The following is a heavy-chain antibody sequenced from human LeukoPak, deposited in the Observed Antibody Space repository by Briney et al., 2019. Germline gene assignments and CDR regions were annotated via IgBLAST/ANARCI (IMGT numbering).Heavy chain of an antibody. D-gene: IGHD2/OR15-2a*01. CDR2: INPGDGGT. Sequence: GASVKVSCKASGYTFTSYYMQWVRQAPGQGLEWMGIINPGDGGTSYAQKFQGRVTMTRDTSTSTVYMELSSLRSEDTAVHYCAREIGYNWFDPWGQGTLVTVSS. CDR1: GYTFTSYY. CDR3: AREIGYNWFDP. V-gene: IGHV1-46*01. J-gene: IGHJ5*02.